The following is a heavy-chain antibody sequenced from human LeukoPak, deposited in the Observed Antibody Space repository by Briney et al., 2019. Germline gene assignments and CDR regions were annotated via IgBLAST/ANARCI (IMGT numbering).Heavy chain of an antibody. CDR2: INHSGST. D-gene: IGHD6-13*01. V-gene: IGHV4-34*01. J-gene: IGHJ4*02. CDR1: GGSFSGYY. Sequence: PSETLSLTCAVYGGSFSGYYWSWIRQPPGKGLEWIGEINHSGSTNYNPSLKSRVTIPVDTSKNQFSLKLSSVTAADTAVYYCARGAGSSSWYVRRYFDYWGQGTLVTVSS. CDR3: ARGAGSSSWYVRRYFDY.